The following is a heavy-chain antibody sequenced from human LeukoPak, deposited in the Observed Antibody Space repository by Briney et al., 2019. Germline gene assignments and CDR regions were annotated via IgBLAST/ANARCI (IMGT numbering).Heavy chain of an antibody. Sequence: SETLSLTCAVYDGSFSGYYWSWIRQPPGKGLEWIGEINHSGSTNYNPSLKSRVTISVDTSKNQFPLKLSSVTAADTAVYYCARGKIWTTMVRGDAHFDYWGQGTLVTVSS. CDR1: DGSFSGYY. CDR2: INHSGST. J-gene: IGHJ4*02. CDR3: ARGKIWTTMVRGDAHFDY. V-gene: IGHV4-34*01. D-gene: IGHD3-10*01.